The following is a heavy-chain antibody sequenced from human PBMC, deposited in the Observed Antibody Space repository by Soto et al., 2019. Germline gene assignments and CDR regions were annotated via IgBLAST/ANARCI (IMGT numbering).Heavy chain of an antibody. D-gene: IGHD4-17*01. CDR3: AREAFGDSVPGY. V-gene: IGHV1-46*01. CDR1: GYTSTTSY. CDR2: INPSGGST. J-gene: IGHJ4*02. Sequence: QVQLLQSGAEVKKPGAAVKVSCEASGYTSTTSYIHWVRQAPGQGLEWMGIINPSGGSTSYAQKFQGRVTMNTDTSTSTVYLEISSLRSEDTAVYYCAREAFGDSVPGYWGQGTLVTVSS.